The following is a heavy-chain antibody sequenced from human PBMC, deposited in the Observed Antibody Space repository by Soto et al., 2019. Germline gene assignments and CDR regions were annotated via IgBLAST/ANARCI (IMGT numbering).Heavy chain of an antibody. V-gene: IGHV3-74*01. J-gene: IGHJ5*02. CDR2: IYGDGTTT. Sequence: EVQLVESGGDLVQPGGSLRLSCAASGGIFSGYWMHWVRRVPGKGLVWVSRIYGDGTTTTYADSVQGRFTISRDTGKNTVYLQMNSLRVDDTGVYFCARSCCGEQNWFDPWGQGTLVTVSS. D-gene: IGHD4-17*01. CDR3: ARSCCGEQNWFDP. CDR1: GGIFSGYW.